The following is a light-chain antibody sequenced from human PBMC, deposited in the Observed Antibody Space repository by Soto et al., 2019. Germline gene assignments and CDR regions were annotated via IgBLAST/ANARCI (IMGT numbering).Light chain of an antibody. V-gene: IGKV3-15*01. CDR2: GAS. CDR1: QGISTN. CDR3: QQYANWPPIT. Sequence: EIVMRQSPATLSVSPGDGATLSCRASQGISTNLAWYQQKPGQAPRLLIYGASTRAAGIPARFRGSRSGTEFTPTITSLLSEDFAVYYGQQYANWPPITVGQGTRLAIK. J-gene: IGKJ5*01.